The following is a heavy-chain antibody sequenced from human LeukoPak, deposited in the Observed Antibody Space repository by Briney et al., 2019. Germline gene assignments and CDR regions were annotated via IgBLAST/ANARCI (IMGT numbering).Heavy chain of an antibody. D-gene: IGHD3-9*01. Sequence: ASVKVSCKASGYTFTSYYMHWVRQAPGQGLEWMGIINPSGGSTSYAQKFRGRVTMTRDMSTSTVYMELSSLRSDDTAVFYCARSPHILTGENFDFWGQGTLVTVSS. V-gene: IGHV1-46*01. CDR2: INPSGGST. CDR1: GYTFTSYY. J-gene: IGHJ4*02. CDR3: ARSPHILTGENFDF.